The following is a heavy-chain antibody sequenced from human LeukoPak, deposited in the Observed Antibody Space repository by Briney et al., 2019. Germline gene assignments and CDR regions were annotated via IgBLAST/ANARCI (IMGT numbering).Heavy chain of an antibody. CDR2: IYGGGST. V-gene: IGHV3-53*01. J-gene: IGHJ4*02. D-gene: IGHD2-2*02. CDR1: RLSVSSNF. CDR3: AKGREYQLLYIIDN. Sequence: PGGSLRLSCAATRLSVSSNFMSWVRQAPGKGLEWVSVIYGGGSTYYADSVKGRFTISRDTPKNTLYVQMNSLRVEDTAIYYCAKGREYQLLYIIDNWGQGTLVTVSS.